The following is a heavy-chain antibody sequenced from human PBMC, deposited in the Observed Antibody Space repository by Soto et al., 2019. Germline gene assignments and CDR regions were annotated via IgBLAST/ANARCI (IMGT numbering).Heavy chain of an antibody. CDR2: ISRASTYI. V-gene: IGHV3-48*02. J-gene: IGHJ4*02. D-gene: IGHD3-16*01. CDR3: ARDHIYDFDY. CDR1: GFTFSSFG. Sequence: EVQLVESGGGLVQPGGSLRLSCAASGFTFSSFGMNWVRQAPGKGLEWIADISRASTYIFYADSVKGRFTISRDDGKNLVFLQMNSLRDEDTAVYYCARDHIYDFDYWGQGTLLTVSS.